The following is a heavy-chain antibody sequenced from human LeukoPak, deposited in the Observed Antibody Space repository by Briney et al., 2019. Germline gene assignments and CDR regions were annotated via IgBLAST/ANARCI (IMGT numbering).Heavy chain of an antibody. Sequence: GASVKVSCKASGGTFSSYAIGWVRQAPGQGLEWMGRIIPILGIANYAQKFQGRVTITADKSTSTAYMELSSLRSEDTAVYYCARDGTVAGTVHWGQGTLVTVSS. V-gene: IGHV1-69*04. CDR2: IIPILGIA. J-gene: IGHJ4*02. D-gene: IGHD6-19*01. CDR1: GGTFSSYA. CDR3: ARDGTVAGTVH.